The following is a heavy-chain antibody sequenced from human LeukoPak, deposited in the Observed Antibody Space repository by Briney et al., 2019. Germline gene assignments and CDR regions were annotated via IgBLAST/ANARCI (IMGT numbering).Heavy chain of an antibody. CDR3: AREWGPTPYYYDSSGPISPAGY. Sequence: PGGSLRLSCAASGFTFSSYAMHWARQAPGRGLEWVAVISYDGSNKYYADSVKGRFTISRDNSKNTLYLQMNSLRAEDTAVYYCAREWGPTPYYYDSSGPISPAGYWGQGTLVTVSS. CDR2: ISYDGSNK. V-gene: IGHV3-30-3*01. J-gene: IGHJ4*02. D-gene: IGHD3-22*01. CDR1: GFTFSSYA.